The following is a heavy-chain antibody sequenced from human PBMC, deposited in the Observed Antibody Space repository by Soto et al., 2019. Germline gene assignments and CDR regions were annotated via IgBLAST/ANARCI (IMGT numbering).Heavy chain of an antibody. J-gene: IGHJ3*02. V-gene: IGHV4-59*01. D-gene: IGHD5-12*01. CDR2: IFNSGST. CDR1: VGSISSLY. Sequence: QVQLQESGPGLVKPSETLSLTCTVSVGSISSLYWNWIRQPPGKGLEWIGSIFNSGSTTYNPSLKSRVTRSVDTSKTQSSLKLTSMTAADTAAYYCARVREYGGYGNAFDIWGQGTVVTVSS. CDR3: ARVREYGGYGNAFDI.